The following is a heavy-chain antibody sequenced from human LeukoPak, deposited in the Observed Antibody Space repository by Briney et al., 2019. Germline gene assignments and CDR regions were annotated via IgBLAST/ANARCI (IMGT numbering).Heavy chain of an antibody. D-gene: IGHD3-10*01. J-gene: IGHJ4*02. CDR1: GYTFTKYD. Sequence: ASVTVSCKASGYTFTKYDIMWVRQATGQGPEWMGWMNSNSGNTGYAQKFQGRVTMTRDTSINTAYMELHSLTSEDTAGYYCARGRGGTVVRGYLDYWGQGTLVTVSS. CDR2: MNSNSGNT. CDR3: ARGRGGTVVRGYLDY. V-gene: IGHV1-8*01.